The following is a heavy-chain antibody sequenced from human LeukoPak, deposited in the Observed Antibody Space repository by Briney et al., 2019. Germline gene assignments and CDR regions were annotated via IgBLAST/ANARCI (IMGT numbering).Heavy chain of an antibody. D-gene: IGHD3-3*01. CDR1: GFTFSRYA. CDR2: ISYDANIGSNK. V-gene: IGHV3-30-3*01. J-gene: IGHJ4*02. CDR3: ARDGGYDFWSGYYQDY. Sequence: GGSLRLSCATSGFTFSRYAMHWVRQAPGKGLEWVALISYDANIGSNKYYADSVKGRFTISRDNSKSTLYLQVNSLRAEDTAVYYCARDGGYDFWSGYYQDYWGQGTLVTVSS.